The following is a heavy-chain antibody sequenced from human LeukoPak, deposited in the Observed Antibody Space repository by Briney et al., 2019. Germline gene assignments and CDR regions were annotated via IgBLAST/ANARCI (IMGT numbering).Heavy chain of an antibody. CDR3: AKDGGYGSGSYYPDY. J-gene: IGHJ4*02. CDR1: GFTFSRYS. CDR2: ISGGGGGA. Sequence: GGSLRLSCAASGFTFSRYSMNCVRRAPGKGLEWVSSISGGGGGAAYADSVKGRFTMSRDNSKNTLYLQMNSLRAEDTAVYYCAKDGGYGSGSYYPDYWGQGTLVTVSS. D-gene: IGHD3-10*01. V-gene: IGHV3-23*01.